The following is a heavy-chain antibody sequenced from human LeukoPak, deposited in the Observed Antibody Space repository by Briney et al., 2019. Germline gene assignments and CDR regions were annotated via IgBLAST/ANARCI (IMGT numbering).Heavy chain of an antibody. CDR3: ASFLCPTCS. Sequence: GGSLRLSCAASGFTFSSNWMHWVRQAPGKGLVWVSRISSDGISTTYADSVKGRFTTSRDNAKDTLYLQMNSLRVEDTAVYYCASFLCPTCSWGQGTLVTVSS. CDR2: ISSDGIST. D-gene: IGHD2-2*01. CDR1: GFTFSSNW. V-gene: IGHV3-74*01. J-gene: IGHJ5*02.